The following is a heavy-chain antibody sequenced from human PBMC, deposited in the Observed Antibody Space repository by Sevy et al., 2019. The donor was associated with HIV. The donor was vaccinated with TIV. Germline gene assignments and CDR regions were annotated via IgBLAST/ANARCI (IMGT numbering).Heavy chain of an antibody. CDR3: ARPGSGRFEFDS. D-gene: IGHD6-19*01. CDR1: GFTFSRYS. J-gene: IGHJ4*02. Sequence: GGSLRLSCVASGFTFSRYSLNWVRQAPGKGLEWVSNIGSTGPTIYYADSVKGRFTISRDNAKNSLYLQMNSLREEDTAVYYCARPGSGRFEFDSWGQGTLVTVSS. V-gene: IGHV3-48*02. CDR2: IGSTGPTI.